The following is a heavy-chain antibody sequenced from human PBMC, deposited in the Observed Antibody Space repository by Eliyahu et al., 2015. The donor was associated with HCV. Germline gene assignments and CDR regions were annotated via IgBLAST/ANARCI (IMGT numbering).Heavy chain of an antibody. CDR2: IYYRGDT. D-gene: IGHD3-10*01. CDR3: ARRGDYYGSGSSVWFDP. CDR1: GGSISNYY. Sequence: QVQLQESGPGLVKPSETLSLTCTVSGGSISNYYWSWIRQPPGKGLEWIGNIYYRGDTNYNPSLKSRVTISVDTSKNQFSLKLSSVTAADTAVYYCARRGDYYGSGSSVWFDPWGQGTLVTVSS. V-gene: IGHV4-59*08. J-gene: IGHJ5*02.